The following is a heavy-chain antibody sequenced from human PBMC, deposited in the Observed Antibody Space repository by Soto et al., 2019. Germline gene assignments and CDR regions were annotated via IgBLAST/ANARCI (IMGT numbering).Heavy chain of an antibody. D-gene: IGHD2-21*02. J-gene: IGHJ3*02. CDR1: GYSFTSYW. V-gene: IGHV5-10-1*01. CDR2: IDPSGSYT. Sequence: GESLKISCKGSGYSFTSYWISWVRQMPGKGLEWVGRIDPSGSYTNYSPSVQADVTISADKSFSTAYLQWSSLKASDTAMYYCSRHGLVLDAFDIWGQGTMVTVSS. CDR3: SRHGLVLDAFDI.